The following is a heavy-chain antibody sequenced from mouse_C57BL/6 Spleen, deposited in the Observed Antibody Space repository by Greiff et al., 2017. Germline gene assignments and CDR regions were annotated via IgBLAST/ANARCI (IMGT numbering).Heavy chain of an antibody. CDR1: GFTFSDYY. CDR2: INYDGSST. V-gene: IGHV5-16*01. J-gene: IGHJ3*01. Sequence: EVKLVESEGGLVQPGSSMKLSCTASGFTFSDYYMAWVRQVPEKGLEWVANINYDGSSTYYLDSLKSRFIISRDNAKNILYLQMRSLKSEDTATYYCAREESYDYDAWFAYWGQGTLVTVSA. CDR3: AREESYDYDAWFAY. D-gene: IGHD2-4*01.